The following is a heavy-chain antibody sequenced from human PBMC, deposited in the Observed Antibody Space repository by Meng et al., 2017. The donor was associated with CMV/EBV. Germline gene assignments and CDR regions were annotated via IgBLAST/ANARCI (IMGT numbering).Heavy chain of an antibody. CDR2: INYSGST. J-gene: IGHJ6*02. V-gene: IGHV4-59*01. D-gene: IGHD1-1*01. Sequence: SETLSLTCTVSGGSISSYYWSWIRQPPGKGLEWIGYINYSGSTNYNPSLKSRVTISVDTSKNQFSLKLSSVTAADTAVYYCARELEPSYGMDVWGQGTTVTVSS. CDR1: GGSISSYY. CDR3: ARELEPSYGMDV.